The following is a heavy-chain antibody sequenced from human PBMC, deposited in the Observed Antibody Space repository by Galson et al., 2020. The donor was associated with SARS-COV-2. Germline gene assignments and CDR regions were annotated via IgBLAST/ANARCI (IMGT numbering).Heavy chain of an antibody. Sequence: SETLSLTCTVSGGSISSGGYYWSWIRQHPGKGLEWIGHIYYSGSTYYNPSLKSRVTISVDTSKNQFSLKLSSVTAADTAVYYCARDQRLRDFDYDYYYYGMDVWGQGTTVTVSS. CDR1: GGSISSGGYY. V-gene: IGHV4-31*03. CDR3: ARDQRLRDFDYDYYYYGMDV. D-gene: IGHD3-9*01. J-gene: IGHJ6*02. CDR2: IYYSGST.